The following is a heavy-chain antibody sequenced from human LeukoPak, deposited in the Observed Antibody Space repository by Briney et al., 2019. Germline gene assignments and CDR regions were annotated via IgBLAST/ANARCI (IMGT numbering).Heavy chain of an antibody. D-gene: IGHD3-22*01. J-gene: IGHJ4*02. CDR2: FDSEDGET. V-gene: IGHV1-24*01. CDR3: ATVSRGYYDSSGYPFDY. CDR1: GYTLTELA. Sequence: GASVKVSCKVSGYTLTELAMHWVRQAPGKGIEWMGGFDSEDGETIYAQKFQGRGTMTEDTSTDTAYMELSSLRSEDTAVYYCATVSRGYYDSSGYPFDYWGQGTLVTVSS.